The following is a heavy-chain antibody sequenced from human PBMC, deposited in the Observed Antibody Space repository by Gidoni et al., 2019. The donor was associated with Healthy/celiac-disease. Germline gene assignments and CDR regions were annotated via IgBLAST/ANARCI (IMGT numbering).Heavy chain of an antibody. CDR3: ARGAVVVPAALLHYYGMDV. Sequence: QVQLVESGGGVVQPGRSLRLSCAASGCTFSRYAMDWVRQAPGKGLEWVAVISHDGSNKYYADSVKGRFTISRDNSKNTLYLQMNSLRAEDTAVYYCARGAVVVPAALLHYYGMDVWGQGTTVTVSS. V-gene: IGHV3-30-3*01. CDR2: ISHDGSNK. D-gene: IGHD2-2*01. J-gene: IGHJ6*02. CDR1: GCTFSRYA.